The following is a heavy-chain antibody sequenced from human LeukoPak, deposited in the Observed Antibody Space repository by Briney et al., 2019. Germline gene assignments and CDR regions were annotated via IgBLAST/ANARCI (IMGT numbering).Heavy chain of an antibody. CDR1: GLTFSSYV. CDR3: AKPVYDTSGHEYFQH. D-gene: IGHD3-22*01. Sequence: PGGSLRLSCAASGLTFSSYVMSWVRQAPGKGLEWVSAISGSADSTSYASSVMGRFTISRGNSKSTLYLQMNSLRGEDTAVYYCAKPVYDTSGHEYFQHWGQGTLVTVSS. J-gene: IGHJ1*01. V-gene: IGHV3-23*01. CDR2: ISGSADST.